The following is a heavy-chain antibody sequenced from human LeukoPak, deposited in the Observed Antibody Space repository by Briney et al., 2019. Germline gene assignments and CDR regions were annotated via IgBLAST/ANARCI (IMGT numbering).Heavy chain of an antibody. V-gene: IGHV1-69*04. J-gene: IGHJ4*02. CDR3: ARLCSGGSCSDDY. CDR1: GGTFSSYA. CDR2: IIPILGIA. D-gene: IGHD2-15*01. Sequence: ASVKVSCKASGGTFSSYAISWVRQAPGQGLEWMGRIIPILGIANYAQKLQGRVTITADKSTSTAYMELSSLRSEDTAVYYCARLCSGGSCSDDYWGQGTLVTVSS.